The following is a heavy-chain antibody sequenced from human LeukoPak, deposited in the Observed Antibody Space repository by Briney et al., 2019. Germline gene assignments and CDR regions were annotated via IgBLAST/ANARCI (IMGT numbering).Heavy chain of an antibody. CDR2: IWYAGSNK. Sequence: PGGSLRLSCAASGLSFSSYGMHWVRQAPGKGLEWVSFIWYAGSNKYYADSVKGRFTISKDNSKNTLYLQMNSLRAEDTAVYYCASPDSSGYVDYWGQGTLVTVSS. CDR1: GLSFSSYG. V-gene: IGHV3-33*01. CDR3: ASPDSSGYVDY. J-gene: IGHJ4*02. D-gene: IGHD3-22*01.